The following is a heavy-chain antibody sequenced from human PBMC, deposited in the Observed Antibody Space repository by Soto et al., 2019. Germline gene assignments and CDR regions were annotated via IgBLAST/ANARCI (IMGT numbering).Heavy chain of an antibody. D-gene: IGHD2-21*01. Sequence: GGCLRLSCAVSGFTFSNYEWNWVRQAAGKRLEWISYIDTSGYAMFHADSVKGRFAVSSTNTMNSLYLQMNSLIAEDTPAYYCARVSIGCGRDCLDYWGQGTLVTVSS. CDR3: ARVSIGCGRDCLDY. CDR2: IDTSGYAM. CDR1: GFTFSNYE. V-gene: IGHV3-48*03. J-gene: IGHJ4*02.